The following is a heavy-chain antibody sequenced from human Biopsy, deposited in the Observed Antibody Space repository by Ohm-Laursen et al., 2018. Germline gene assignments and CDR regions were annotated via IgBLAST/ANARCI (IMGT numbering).Heavy chain of an antibody. Sequence: GSSVKVSCKPSGHTFATYHIHWVRQAPGQGLEWMGVISPSGATTSFSQKFQGRITMTRDTSTGTVYMDLNSLGSEDTAVYYCARAGVGSDGTDSYYYGMDVWGPGTTVTVSS. J-gene: IGHJ6*02. V-gene: IGHV1-46*01. D-gene: IGHD5-24*01. CDR1: GHTFATYH. CDR3: ARAGVGSDGTDSYYYGMDV. CDR2: ISPSGATT.